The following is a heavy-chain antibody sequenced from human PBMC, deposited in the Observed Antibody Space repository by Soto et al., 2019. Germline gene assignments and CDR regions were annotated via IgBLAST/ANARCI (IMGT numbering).Heavy chain of an antibody. CDR1: GFTVSTKY. Sequence: EVQLVESGGGLVQPGGSLRLSCAASGFTVSTKYMSWVRQARGKGLEWVSVIYSGGSTFYADSVRGRFTISRDNSKNTVNLQMNSRRAEDTAVYYCARDPWAADYWGQGTLVTVSS. D-gene: IGHD3-16*01. J-gene: IGHJ4*02. V-gene: IGHV3-66*01. CDR3: ARDPWAADY. CDR2: IYSGGST.